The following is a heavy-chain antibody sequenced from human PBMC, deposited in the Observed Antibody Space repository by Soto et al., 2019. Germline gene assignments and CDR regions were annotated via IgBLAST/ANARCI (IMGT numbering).Heavy chain of an antibody. Sequence: EVQLVESGGGLVQPGRSPRLSCAASGFTFDDYAMHWVRQVPGKGLEWVSGINWNSGSIGYGDSVKGRFAISRDNAKNSLHRQMNSLSAEDTAFYYCVKDESINWYSGHFRHWGQGTLVTVSS. J-gene: IGHJ1*01. CDR1: GFTFDDYA. V-gene: IGHV3-9*01. D-gene: IGHD6-13*01. CDR3: VKDESINWYSGHFRH. CDR2: INWNSGSI.